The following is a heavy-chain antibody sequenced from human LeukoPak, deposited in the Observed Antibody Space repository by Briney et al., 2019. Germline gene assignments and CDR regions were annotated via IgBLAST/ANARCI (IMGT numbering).Heavy chain of an antibody. CDR1: VYTLTELS. D-gene: IGHD2-21*02. CDR3: ATGAYCGGDCYSGDYYYGMDV. V-gene: IGHV1-24*01. CDR2: FDPEDGET. Sequence: ASVKVSCKVSVYTLTELSMHWVRQAPGKGLEWMGGFDPEDGETIYAQKFQGRVTMTEDTSTDTAYMELSSLRSEDTAVYYCATGAYCGGDCYSGDYYYGMDVWGQGTTVTVSS. J-gene: IGHJ6*02.